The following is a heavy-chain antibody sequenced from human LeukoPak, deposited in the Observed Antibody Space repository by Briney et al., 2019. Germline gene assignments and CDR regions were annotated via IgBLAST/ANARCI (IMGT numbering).Heavy chain of an antibody. J-gene: IGHJ4*02. CDR2: IIPIFGTA. CDR3: TQTYYYDSSGYYYFDY. D-gene: IGHD3-22*01. V-gene: IGHV1-69*05. Sequence: GASVKVSCKASGYTFTSYDINWVRQAPGQGLEWIGRIIPIFGTANYAQKFQGSVTITTDESTSTAYMELSSLRSEDTAVYYCTQTYYYDSSGYYYFDYWGQGTLVTVSS. CDR1: GYTFTSYD.